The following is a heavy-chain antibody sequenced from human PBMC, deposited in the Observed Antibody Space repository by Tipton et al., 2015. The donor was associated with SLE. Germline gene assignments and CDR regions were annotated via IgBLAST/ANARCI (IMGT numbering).Heavy chain of an antibody. CDR3: ARGMAAVAGPDS. CDR1: GGSISSSSYY. CDR2: IYYSGST. V-gene: IGHV4-61*01. Sequence: TLSLTCTVSGGSISSSSYYWSWIRQPPGKGLEWIGYIYYSGSTNYNPSLKSRVTISVDTSKNQFSLKLSSVTAADTAVYYCARGMAAVAGPDSWGQGTLVTVSS. D-gene: IGHD6-19*01. J-gene: IGHJ4*02.